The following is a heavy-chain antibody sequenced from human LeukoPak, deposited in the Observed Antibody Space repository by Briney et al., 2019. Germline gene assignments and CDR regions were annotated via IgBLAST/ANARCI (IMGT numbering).Heavy chain of an antibody. CDR3: ARANVWFGELLSFDY. J-gene: IGHJ4*02. CDR1: GGSVSSGSYY. D-gene: IGHD3-10*01. CDR2: IYYSGST. V-gene: IGHV4-61*01. Sequence: SETLSLTCTVSGGSVSSGSYYWSWIRQPPGKGLEWIGYIYYSGSTNYNPSLKSRVTISVDTSKNQFSLKLSSVTAADTAVYYCARANVWFGELLSFDYWVQGALVTVSS.